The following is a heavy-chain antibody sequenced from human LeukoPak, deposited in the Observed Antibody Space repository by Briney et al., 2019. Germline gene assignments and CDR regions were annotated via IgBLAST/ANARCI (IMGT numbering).Heavy chain of an antibody. D-gene: IGHD3-3*01. CDR3: ASSLLGVSP. CDR1: GFTFRNYW. V-gene: IGHV3-74*01. CDR2: ISGDGSTT. J-gene: IGHJ4*02. Sequence: GGSLRLCCAVSGFTFRNYWMYWVRQAPGEALVWVSRISGDGSTTTYADTVKGRFTISRDNAKNTLYLQMNSLRADDTAVYYCASSLLGVSPWGQGTLVTVSS.